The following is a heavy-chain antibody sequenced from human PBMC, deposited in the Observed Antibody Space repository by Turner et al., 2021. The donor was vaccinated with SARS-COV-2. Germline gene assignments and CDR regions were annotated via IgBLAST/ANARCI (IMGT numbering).Heavy chain of an antibody. CDR1: EFIFSDFS. Sequence: QVELVESGGGVVLPGRSLRLSCAASEFIFSDFSMHWVRQAPGKGLEWVSAISPAGKKAYYADSVNGRFTISRDNSKNTVYLQMNSLRAEDTAVYYCARRDDAFDIWGQGTMLTVSS. V-gene: IGHV3-30*04. J-gene: IGHJ3*02. CDR3: ARRDDAFDI. CDR2: ISPAGKKA.